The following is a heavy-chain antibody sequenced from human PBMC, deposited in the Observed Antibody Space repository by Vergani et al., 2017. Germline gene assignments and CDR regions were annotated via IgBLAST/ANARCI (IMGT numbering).Heavy chain of an antibody. CDR3: ARVNTETNGHLYYYYYMDV. CDR2: IDHTGRP. V-gene: IGHV4-34*01. J-gene: IGHJ6*03. D-gene: IGHD4-11*01. CDR1: GGSFTSYH. Sequence: QVQLQQWGGGLLKPSETLSLTCVVNGGSFTSYHWTWIRPSPGEGLGWVGDIDHTGRPDYNPSLKSRLTMSVAKSRNQFSLTLNSVTATDTAIYFCARVNTETNGHLYYYYYMDVWGQGTEVTV.